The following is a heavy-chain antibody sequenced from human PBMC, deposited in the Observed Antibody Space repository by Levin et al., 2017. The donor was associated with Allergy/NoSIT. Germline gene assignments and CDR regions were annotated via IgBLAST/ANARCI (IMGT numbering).Heavy chain of an antibody. CDR3: AKSSSYCSSTSCYTSGIDY. D-gene: IGHD2-2*02. CDR1: GFTFSSYA. V-gene: IGHV3-23*01. Sequence: GESLKISCAASGFTFSSYAMSWVRQAPGKGLEWVSAISGSGGSTYYADSVKGRFTISRDNSKNTLYLQMNSLRAEDTAVYYCAKSSSYCSSTSCYTSGIDYWGQGTLVTVSS. CDR2: ISGSGGST. J-gene: IGHJ4*02.